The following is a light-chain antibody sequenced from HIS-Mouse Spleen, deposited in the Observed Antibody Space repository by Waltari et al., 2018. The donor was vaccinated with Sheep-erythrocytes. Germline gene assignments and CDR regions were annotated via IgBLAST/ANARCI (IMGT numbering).Light chain of an antibody. CDR3: QQFNNYPRT. J-gene: IGKJ1*01. V-gene: IGKV1D-13*01. Sequence: AIPLTQSPSSLSASVGDRVTITCRASQGISSALAWYQQKPGKAPKLLIYDASSLESGVPSRFSGSGSGTDFTLTISRLQPEDFATYYCQQFNNYPRTFGQGTKVEIK. CDR1: QGISSA. CDR2: DAS.